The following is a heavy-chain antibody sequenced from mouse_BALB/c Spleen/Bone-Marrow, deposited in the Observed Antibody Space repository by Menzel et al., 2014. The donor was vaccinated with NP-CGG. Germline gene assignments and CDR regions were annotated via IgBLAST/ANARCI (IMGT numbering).Heavy chain of an antibody. CDR3: ANKGIYYGLLYWYFDV. Sequence: EVQLVESGPSLVKPSQTLSLTCSVTGDPITSGYWNWIRKFPGNKLEYMGYISYSGSTYYNPSLKSRISITRDTSKNQYYLQLNSVTTEDTATYYCANKGIYYGLLYWYFDVWGAGTTVTVSS. J-gene: IGHJ1*01. CDR1: GDPITSGY. D-gene: IGHD2-1*01. CDR2: ISYSGST. V-gene: IGHV3-8*02.